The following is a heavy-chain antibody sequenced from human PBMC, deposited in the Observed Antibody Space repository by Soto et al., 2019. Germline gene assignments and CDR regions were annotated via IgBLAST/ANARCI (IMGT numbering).Heavy chain of an antibody. CDR3: AYGAVILKHKYYYGMDV. CDR1: GGTFSSYA. D-gene: IGHD3-16*02. V-gene: IGHV1-69*13. CDR2: IIPIFGTA. Sequence: ASVKVSCKASGGTFSSYAISWVRQAPGQGLEWMGGIIPIFGTANYAQKFQGRVTITADESTSTAYMELSSLRSEDTAVYYCAYGAVILKHKYYYGMDVWGQGTTVTV. J-gene: IGHJ6*02.